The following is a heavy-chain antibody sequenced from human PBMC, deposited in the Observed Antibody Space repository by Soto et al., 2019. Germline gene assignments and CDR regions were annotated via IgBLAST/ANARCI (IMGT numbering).Heavy chain of an antibody. CDR1: GFSLTTSGVG. CDR2: IYWDDDN. Sequence: QITLKESGPTLVKPTQTLTLTCTFSGFSLTTSGVGVSWIRQPPGKALEWLALIYWDDDNLYSPSLKSRLTITKDTSKNQVVLTMTNMDPVDTATNYCARLSSTWYPYWGQGTLVTVSS. V-gene: IGHV2-5*02. J-gene: IGHJ4*02. D-gene: IGHD6-13*01. CDR3: ARLSSTWYPY.